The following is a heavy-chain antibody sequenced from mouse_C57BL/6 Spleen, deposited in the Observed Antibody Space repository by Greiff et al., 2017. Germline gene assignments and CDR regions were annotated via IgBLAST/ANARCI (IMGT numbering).Heavy chain of an antibody. CDR1: GYTFTSYW. V-gene: IGHV1-5*01. CDR2: IYPGNSDT. J-gene: IGHJ1*03. CDR3: TRSLYDYDRYFDV. D-gene: IGHD2-4*01. Sequence: EVQLQQSGTVLARPGASVKMSCKTSGYTFTSYWMHWVKQRPGQGLEWIGAIYPGNSDTSYNQKFKGKAKLTAVTSASTAYMELSSLTHEDSAVYYCTRSLYDYDRYFDVWGTGTTVTVSS.